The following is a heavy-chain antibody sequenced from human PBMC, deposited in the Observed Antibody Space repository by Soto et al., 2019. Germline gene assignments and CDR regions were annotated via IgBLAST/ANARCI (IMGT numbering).Heavy chain of an antibody. CDR2: ISGSGGST. CDR3: AKATPFNPNCGGDC. J-gene: IGHJ4*02. Sequence: PVGSLRLSCAASGFTFSSYAMSWVRQAPGKGLEWVSAISGSGGSTYYADSVKGRFTISRDNSKNTLYLQMNSLRAEDTAVYYCAKATPFNPNCGGDCWGQGTLVTVSS. CDR1: GFTFSSYA. D-gene: IGHD2-21*01. V-gene: IGHV3-23*01.